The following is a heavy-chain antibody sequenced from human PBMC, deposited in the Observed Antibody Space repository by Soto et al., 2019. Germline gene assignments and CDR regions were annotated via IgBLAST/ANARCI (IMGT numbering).Heavy chain of an antibody. V-gene: IGHV3-74*01. CDR3: ARAGDWNYVQDF. CDR1: VFNFTKYP. J-gene: IGHJ4*02. D-gene: IGHD1-7*01. CDR2: INSDGTRI. Sequence: GGSLRLPFAASVFNFTKYPIHWVRQAPGKGLVWVARINSDGTRINYADSVKGRFTISRDNAKNTVFLQMNSLRDEDSAVYFCARAGDWNYVQDFWGQGTLVTVSS.